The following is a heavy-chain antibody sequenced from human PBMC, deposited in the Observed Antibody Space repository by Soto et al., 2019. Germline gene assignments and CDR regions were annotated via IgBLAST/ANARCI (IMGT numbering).Heavy chain of an antibody. V-gene: IGHV1-2*02. Sequence: ASVKVSCKASGYTFTGYYMHWVRQAPGQGLEWMGWINPNSGGTNYAQKFQGRVTMTRDTSISTAYMELSRLRSDDTAVYYCVRQYYDFWTDFPDFDYWGQGTLVTVS. CDR1: GYTFTGYY. CDR3: VRQYYDFWTDFPDFDY. D-gene: IGHD3-3*01. J-gene: IGHJ4*02. CDR2: INPNSGGT.